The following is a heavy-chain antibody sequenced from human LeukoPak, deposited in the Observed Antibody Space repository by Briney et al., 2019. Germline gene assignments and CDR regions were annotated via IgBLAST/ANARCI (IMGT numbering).Heavy chain of an antibody. V-gene: IGHV3-74*01. CDR2: INSDGSIT. CDR3: ARVRATFSPHFDN. J-gene: IGHJ4*02. CDR1: GFTLSSYW. D-gene: IGHD5-12*01. Sequence: GGAPRISCAAPGFTLSSYWMDWGRQTPGEGLMLVSRINSDGSITNYADSVKGRFTISRDNAKNTLYLQMNSLRAEDTAVYYCARVRATFSPHFDNWGQGTLVTVSS.